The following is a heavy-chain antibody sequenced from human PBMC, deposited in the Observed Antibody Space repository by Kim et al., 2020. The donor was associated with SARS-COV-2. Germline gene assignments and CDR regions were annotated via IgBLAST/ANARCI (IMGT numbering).Heavy chain of an antibody. V-gene: IGHV3-7*01. Sequence: DGREKYYVDSVKGRVTISRDNAKNSLYLQMNSLRAEDTAVYYCAGDWFDPWGQGTLVTVSS. CDR2: DGREK. CDR3: AGDWFDP. J-gene: IGHJ5*02.